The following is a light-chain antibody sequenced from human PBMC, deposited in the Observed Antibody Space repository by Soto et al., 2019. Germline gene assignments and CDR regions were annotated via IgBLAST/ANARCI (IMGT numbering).Light chain of an antibody. J-gene: IGLJ1*01. CDR2: GNG. V-gene: IGLV1-40*01. CDR1: RSSICAGYE. CDR3: QSYDKRLTAYV. Sequence: VLAQPRSGSWSPGQRVTISCSGTRSSICAGYEVHWYHQLPGTAPKLVVSGNGNRPSGVPDRLSASKSGTSASLAITGLQAEDEGHYYCQSYDKRLTAYVFGTGTKVTVL.